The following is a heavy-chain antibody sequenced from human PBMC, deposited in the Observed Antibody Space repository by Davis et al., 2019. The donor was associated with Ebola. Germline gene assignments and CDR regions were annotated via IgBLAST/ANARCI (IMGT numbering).Heavy chain of an antibody. CDR1: GYSFTTYW. CDR3: ARQASLYGSSDY. CDR2: IYPGDSDT. J-gene: IGHJ4*02. V-gene: IGHV5-51*01. D-gene: IGHD3-22*01. Sequence: GESLKISCKGSGYSFTTYWISWVRQMPGKGLEWMGIIYPGDSDTRYRPSFQGQVTISVDRSISTAYLQWSSLKASDTAMYYCARQASLYGSSDYWGQGTLVTVSS.